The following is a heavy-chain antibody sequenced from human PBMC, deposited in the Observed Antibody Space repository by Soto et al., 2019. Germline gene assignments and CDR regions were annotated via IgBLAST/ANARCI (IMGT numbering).Heavy chain of an antibody. V-gene: IGHV1-8*01. D-gene: IGHD6-13*01. CDR3: ARDGVIISSSWNHYYYGMDV. CDR1: GYTFTSYD. J-gene: IGHJ6*02. Sequence: QVQLVQSGAEVKKPGASVKVSCKASGYTFTSYDINWVRQATGQGLEWMGWMNPNSGNTGYAQKFQGRVTMTRNTSXXTXYXXLSSLRSEDTDVYYCARDGVIISSSWNHYYYGMDVWGQGTTVTVSS. CDR2: MNPNSGNT.